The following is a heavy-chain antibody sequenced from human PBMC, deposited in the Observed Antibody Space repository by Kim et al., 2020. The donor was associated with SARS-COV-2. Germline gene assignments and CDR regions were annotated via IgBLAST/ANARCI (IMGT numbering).Heavy chain of an antibody. V-gene: IGHV3-30*18. Sequence: GGSLRLSCAASGFTFSSYGMHWVRQAPGKGLEWVAVISYDGSNKYYADSVKGRFTISRDNSKNTLYLQMNSLRAEDTAVYYCAKDLGYRSSWYLPDYYYG. J-gene: IGHJ6*01. CDR3: AKDLGYRSSWYLPDYYYG. CDR2: ISYDGSNK. CDR1: GFTFSSYG. D-gene: IGHD6-13*01.